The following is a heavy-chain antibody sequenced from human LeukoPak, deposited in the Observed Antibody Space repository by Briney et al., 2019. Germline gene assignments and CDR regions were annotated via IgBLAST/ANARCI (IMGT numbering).Heavy chain of an antibody. CDR1: GFTFSTYA. D-gene: IGHD3-16*01. CDR3: AKDTTLIRRLTGGGAFDI. V-gene: IGHV3-23*01. CDR2: ISGTSDTT. Sequence: QTGGSLRLSCAASGFTFSTYAMNWVRQAPGRGLEWISGISGTSDTTKYADSVKGRFTISRDNSKNTLYLQMNSLRAEDTAVYYCAKDTTLIRRLTGGGAFDIWGQGTMVTVS. J-gene: IGHJ3*02.